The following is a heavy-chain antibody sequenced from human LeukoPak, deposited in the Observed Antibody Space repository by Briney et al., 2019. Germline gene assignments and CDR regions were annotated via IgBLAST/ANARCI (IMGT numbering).Heavy chain of an antibody. CDR1: GGTFSSYA. Sequence: SVTVSCKASGGTFSSYAISWVRQAPGQGLEWMGGIIPIFGTANYAQKFQGRVTITADESTSTAYMELSSLRSEDTAVYYCARAADDNSGYYLHGAFGIWGQGTMGTVSS. J-gene: IGHJ3*02. V-gene: IGHV1-69*13. CDR2: IIPIFGTA. D-gene: IGHD3-22*01. CDR3: ARAADDNSGYYLHGAFGI.